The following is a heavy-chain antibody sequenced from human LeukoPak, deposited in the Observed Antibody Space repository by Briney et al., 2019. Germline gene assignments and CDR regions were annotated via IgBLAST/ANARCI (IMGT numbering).Heavy chain of an antibody. D-gene: IGHD2-2*02. V-gene: IGHV3-9*01. CDR3: AKARCSSTSCYTDY. J-gene: IGHJ4*02. Sequence: GGSLRLSCAASGFTFDDYAMHWVRQAPGKGLEWVSGISWNSGSIGYADSVKGRFTISRDNAKNSLYLQMNSLRAEDTVLYYCAKARCSSTSCYTDYWGQGTLVTVSS. CDR2: ISWNSGSI. CDR1: GFTFDDYA.